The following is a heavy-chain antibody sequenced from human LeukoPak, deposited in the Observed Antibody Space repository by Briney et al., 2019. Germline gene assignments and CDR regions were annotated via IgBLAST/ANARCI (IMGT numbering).Heavy chain of an antibody. V-gene: IGHV3-33*01. Sequence: GRSLRLSCAASGFTFSSYGMHWVRQAPGKGLEWVAVIWYDGSNKYYADSVKGRFTISRDNARNLVYLQMNSLRDEDTAVYYCARDGGSWGQGTLATVSS. CDR3: ARDGGS. J-gene: IGHJ5*02. CDR2: IWYDGSNK. D-gene: IGHD3-10*01. CDR1: GFTFSSYG.